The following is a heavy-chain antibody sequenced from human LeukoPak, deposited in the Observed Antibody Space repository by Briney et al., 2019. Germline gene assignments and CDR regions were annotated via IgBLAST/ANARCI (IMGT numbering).Heavy chain of an antibody. Sequence: GSLRLSCAASGFTFSSYSMNWVRQAPGKGLEWVSSISSSSSYIYYADSVKGRFTISRDNAKNSLYLQMNSLRAEDTAVYYCARGVGDPYYFDYWGQGTLVTVSS. V-gene: IGHV3-21*01. CDR3: ARGVGDPYYFDY. D-gene: IGHD1-26*01. CDR1: GFTFSSYS. CDR2: ISSSSSYI. J-gene: IGHJ4*02.